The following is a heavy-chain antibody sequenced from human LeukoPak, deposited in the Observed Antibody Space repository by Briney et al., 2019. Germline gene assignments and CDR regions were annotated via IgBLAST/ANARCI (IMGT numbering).Heavy chain of an antibody. D-gene: IGHD2-15*01. CDR3: ARNPRNCSGGSCYSP. J-gene: IGHJ4*01. Sequence: ASVKVSCKASGYTFTGYYMHWVRQAPGQGLEWMGWINPNSGGTNYAQKFQGRVTMTRDTSISTAYMELSRLRSDDTAVYYCARNPRNCSGGSCYSPWGQGTLVTVSS. V-gene: IGHV1-2*02. CDR2: INPNSGGT. CDR1: GYTFTGYY.